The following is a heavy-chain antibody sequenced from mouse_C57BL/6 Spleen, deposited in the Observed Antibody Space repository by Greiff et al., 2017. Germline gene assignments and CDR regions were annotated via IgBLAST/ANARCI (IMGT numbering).Heavy chain of an antibody. CDR3: GRDLSAPYAMDY. D-gene: IGHD3-1*01. J-gene: IGHJ4*01. CDR2: ISDGGSYT. Sequence: EVQRVESGGGLVKPGGSLKLSCAASGFTFSSYAMSWVRQTPEKRLEWVATISDGGSYTYYPDNVKGRFTISRDNAKNNLYLQMSHLKSEDTAMYYCGRDLSAPYAMDYWGQGTSVTVSS. CDR1: GFTFSSYA. V-gene: IGHV5-4*01.